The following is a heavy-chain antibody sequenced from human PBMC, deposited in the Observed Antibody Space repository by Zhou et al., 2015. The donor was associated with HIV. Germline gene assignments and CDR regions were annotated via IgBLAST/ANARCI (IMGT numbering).Heavy chain of an antibody. J-gene: IGHJ4*02. CDR1: GYIFTNYD. D-gene: IGHD2-21*01. V-gene: IGHV1-8*01. Sequence: QAQLVQSGAEVKKPGASVKVSCKASGYIFTNYDINWVRQATGQGLEWMGWMNPISGNSGFTQKFQGRITVTGDTSISTAYMELSSLTPEDTAVYYCARGIRNQLLSEYWGQGTLVTVSS. CDR3: ARGIRNQLLSEY. CDR2: MNPISGNS.